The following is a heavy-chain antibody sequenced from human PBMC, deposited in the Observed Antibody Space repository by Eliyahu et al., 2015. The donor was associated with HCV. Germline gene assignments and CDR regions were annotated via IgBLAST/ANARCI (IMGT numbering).Heavy chain of an antibody. CDR3: VRGRLDWILWDAFEM. D-gene: IGHD3/OR15-3a*01. CDR2: ISFDGSNK. CDR1: GFTFSDYT. J-gene: IGHJ3*02. V-gene: IGHV3-30-3*01. Sequence: QVQLVESGGGVVQPGRSLRLSCAASGFTFSDYTIHWVRQAPAKGLEWVAVISFDGSNKFYADSVKGRFTISRDNSENTLYLQMNSLRAEDTAVYYCVRGRLDWILWDAFEMWGQGTMVTVSS.